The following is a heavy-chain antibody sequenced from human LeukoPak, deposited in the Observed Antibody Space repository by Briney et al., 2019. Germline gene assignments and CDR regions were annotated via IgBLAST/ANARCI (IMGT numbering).Heavy chain of an antibody. CDR1: GFTFSSYA. CDR3: AKANWVSNADAVF. Sequence: GGSLRLSCAASGFTFSSYAMSWVREAPARGLEWVSSLRGNGDTFYADSVKGRFTLSRDDSRNTVYLQLDNLRVEDTAVYFCAKANWVSNADAVFWGQGTVVTVSS. J-gene: IGHJ4*02. V-gene: IGHV3-23*01. D-gene: IGHD1-1*01. CDR2: LRGNGDT.